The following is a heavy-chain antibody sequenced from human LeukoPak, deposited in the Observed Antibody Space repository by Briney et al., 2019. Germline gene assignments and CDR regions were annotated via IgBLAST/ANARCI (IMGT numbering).Heavy chain of an antibody. V-gene: IGHV2-5*01. Sequence: SGPTLVNPTQTLTLTCTFSGFSLSTSGVGVGWIRQPPGKALEWLALIYWNDDKRYSPSLKSRLTITKDTSKNQVVLTMTNMDPVDTATYYCAHINCSSTSCPGYYFDYWGQGTLVTVSS. CDR3: AHINCSSTSCPGYYFDY. D-gene: IGHD2-2*01. CDR1: GFSLSTSGVG. J-gene: IGHJ4*02. CDR2: IYWNDDK.